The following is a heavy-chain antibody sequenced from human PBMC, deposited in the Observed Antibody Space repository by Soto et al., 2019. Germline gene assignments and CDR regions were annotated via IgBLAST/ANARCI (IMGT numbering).Heavy chain of an antibody. CDR1: GFTFSSYG. Sequence: QVQLVESGGGVVQPGRSLRLSCAASGFTFSSYGMHWVRQAPGKGLEWVAVISYDGSNKYYADSVKGRFTISRDNSKNPLYLQMNSLRAEDTAVYYCERYYYDSSGYDYGMDVWGQGTTVTVSS. CDR3: ERYYYDSSGYDYGMDV. V-gene: IGHV3-30*03. J-gene: IGHJ6*02. CDR2: ISYDGSNK. D-gene: IGHD3-22*01.